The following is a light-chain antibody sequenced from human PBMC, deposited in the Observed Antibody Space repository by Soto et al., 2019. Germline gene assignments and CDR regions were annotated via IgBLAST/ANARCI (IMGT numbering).Light chain of an antibody. V-gene: IGKV3-20*01. CDR1: QSVSSH. CDR3: QQYGSSPVT. J-gene: IGKJ1*01. CDR2: AAS. Sequence: EIVLTQSPATLSLSPGERATLSCRASQSVSSHLAWYQQRPGQAPRLLIYAASTRATGIPVRFSGSGSETEFTLTISRLEPEDFAVYYCQQYGSSPVTFGQGTKVDIK.